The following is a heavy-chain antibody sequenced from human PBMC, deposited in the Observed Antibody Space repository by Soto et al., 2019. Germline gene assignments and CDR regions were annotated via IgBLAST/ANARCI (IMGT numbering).Heavy chain of an antibody. Sequence: GGSLRLSCAASGFTFSSYAMSWVRQAPGKGLEWVSAISVSGGSTYYADSVKGRFTISRDNSKNTLYLQMNSLRAEDTAVYYCAKASSSWYFNRGAQFDYWGQGTLVTVSS. D-gene: IGHD6-13*01. CDR3: AKASSSWYFNRGAQFDY. CDR1: GFTFSSYA. J-gene: IGHJ4*02. CDR2: ISVSGGST. V-gene: IGHV3-23*01.